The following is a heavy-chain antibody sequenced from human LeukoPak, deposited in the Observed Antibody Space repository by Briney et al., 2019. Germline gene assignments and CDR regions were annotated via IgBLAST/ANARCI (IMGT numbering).Heavy chain of an antibody. V-gene: IGHV3-9*01. Sequence: PGGSLRVSCAASGFTFDDYAMHWVRQAPGNGLEWVSGISWNSGSIGYADSVKGRFTISRDNAKNSLYLQMNSLRAEDTALYYCAKQNPSWYYFDYWGQGTLVTVSS. J-gene: IGHJ4*02. CDR2: ISWNSGSI. CDR1: GFTFDDYA. CDR3: AKQNPSWYYFDY. D-gene: IGHD6-13*01.